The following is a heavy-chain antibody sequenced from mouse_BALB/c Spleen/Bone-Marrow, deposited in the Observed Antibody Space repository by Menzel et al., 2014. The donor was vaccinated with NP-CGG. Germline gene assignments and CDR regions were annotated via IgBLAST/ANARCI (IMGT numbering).Heavy chain of an antibody. D-gene: IGHD4-1*01. CDR3: ARGWDGYYFDY. V-gene: IGHV1-69*01. CDR2: IDSSVTYT. J-gene: IGHJ2*01. CDR1: GYTFTDYW. Sequence: VKLMESGAELVMPGASVKMSCKASGYTFTDYWMHWVKQRPGQGLEWIGAIDSSVTYTSYNQKFKGKATLTVDESSSTAYMQLSSLTSEDSAVYYCARGWDGYYFDYWGQGTTLTVSS.